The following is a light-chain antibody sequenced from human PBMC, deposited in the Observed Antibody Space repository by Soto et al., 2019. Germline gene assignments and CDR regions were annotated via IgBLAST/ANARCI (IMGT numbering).Light chain of an antibody. J-gene: IGKJ2*01. CDR1: QSISSY. V-gene: IGKV1-39*01. CDR3: QQSYSIPYT. CDR2: AAS. Sequence: DIQMTQSPSSLSASVGDRVTITCRASQSISSYLNWYQQKPGKAPKFLIYAASSLQSGVPSRFSGSGSGTDFTLTISSLQPEDFATYYCQQSYSIPYTFGQGTELEIK.